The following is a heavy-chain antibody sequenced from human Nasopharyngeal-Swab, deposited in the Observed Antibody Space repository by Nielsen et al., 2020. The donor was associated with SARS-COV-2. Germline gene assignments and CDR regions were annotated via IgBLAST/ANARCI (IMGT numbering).Heavy chain of an antibody. V-gene: IGHV1-18*04. CDR3: ARARCTGCRGAGDY. Sequence: AAVKVFCSTACYTFIMYGISWVRQAPGQGLEWMGWTSVYNGNTNYGEKLQGGVTMTTRRSSTTAYMELMSLTSDDTAVYYCARARCTGCRGAGDYWGQGTLVTVSS. J-gene: IGHJ4*02. CDR2: TSVYNGNT. D-gene: IGHD3-10*01. CDR1: CYTFIMYG.